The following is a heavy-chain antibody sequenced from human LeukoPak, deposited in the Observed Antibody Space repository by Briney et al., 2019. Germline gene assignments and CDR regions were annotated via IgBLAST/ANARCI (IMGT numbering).Heavy chain of an antibody. CDR2: IWYDGSNK. V-gene: IGHV3-33*01. J-gene: IGHJ3*02. CDR3: ARVLRFEAFDI. Sequence: GRSLRLSCAASGFTFSSYGMHWVRQAPGKGLEWVAVIWYDGSNKYYADSVKGRFTISRDNSKNTLYLQMNSLRAEDTAVYYCARVLRFEAFDIWGQGTMVTVSS. CDR1: GFTFSSYG.